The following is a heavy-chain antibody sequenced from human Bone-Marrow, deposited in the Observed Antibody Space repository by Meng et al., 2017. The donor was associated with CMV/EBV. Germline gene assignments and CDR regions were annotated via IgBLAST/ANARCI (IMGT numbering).Heavy chain of an antibody. CDR1: GGSISSSNW. V-gene: IGHV4-4*02. D-gene: IGHD6-13*01. CDR2: IYHSGST. CDR3: ARVGYYYYYGMDV. J-gene: IGHJ6*02. Sequence: GSLRLSCAVSGGSISSSNWWSWVRQPPGKGLEWIGEIYHSGSTNYNPSLKSRVTISVDTSKNQFSLKLSSVTAADTAVYYCARVGYYYYYGMDVWGQGTTVTVSS.